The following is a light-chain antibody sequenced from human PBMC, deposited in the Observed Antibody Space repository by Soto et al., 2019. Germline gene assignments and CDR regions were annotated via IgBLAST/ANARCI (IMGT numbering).Light chain of an antibody. CDR1: QSVSSK. CDR3: QQYNNWPPYT. Sequence: DTLMTQSPATLSVSPGERATLSCRASQSVSSKFVWYQQQPGQPPRLLLYNASTKTTDIPARFIGSGSGTEFTLSIISLQSEDFSVYYCQQYNNWPPYTFGQGTKLEI. J-gene: IGKJ2*01. CDR2: NAS. V-gene: IGKV3-15*01.